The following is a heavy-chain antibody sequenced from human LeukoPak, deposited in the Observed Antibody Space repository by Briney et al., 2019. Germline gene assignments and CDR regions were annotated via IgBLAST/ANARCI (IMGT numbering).Heavy chain of an antibody. CDR3: ARDRGSGYTNFDY. CDR1: GGSISSNAYY. J-gene: IGHJ4*02. V-gene: IGHV4-39*07. D-gene: IGHD3-22*01. Sequence: MASETLSLTCTVSGGSISSNAYYWAWIRQPPGKGLEWIGEINHSGSTNYNPSLKSRVTISVDTSKNQFSLKLSSVTAADTAVYYCARDRGSGYTNFDYWGQGTLVTVSS. CDR2: INHSGST.